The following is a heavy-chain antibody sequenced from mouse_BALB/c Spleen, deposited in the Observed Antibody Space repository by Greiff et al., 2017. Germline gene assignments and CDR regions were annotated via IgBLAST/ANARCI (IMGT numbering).Heavy chain of an antibody. Sequence: QVHVKQSGAELVRPGTSVKVSCKASGYAFTNYLIEWVKQRPGQGLEWIGVINPGSGGTNYNEKFKGKATLTAVKSSSTAYMQLSSLTSDDSAVYFCASNRYGGYYAMDYWGQGTSVTVSS. J-gene: IGHJ4*01. CDR3: ASNRYGGYYAMDY. D-gene: IGHD2-14*01. CDR2: INPGSGGT. V-gene: IGHV1-54*01. CDR1: GYAFTNYL.